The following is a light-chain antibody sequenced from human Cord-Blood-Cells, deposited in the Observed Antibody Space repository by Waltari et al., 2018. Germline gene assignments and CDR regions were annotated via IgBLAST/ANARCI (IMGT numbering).Light chain of an antibody. V-gene: IGKV3-20*01. CDR3: QQYGSSPPVT. CDR2: GAS. J-gene: IGKJ2*01. Sequence: EIVLTQSPGTLSLSPGERATSSCRASQSVSSSYLVWYQQKPGQPPRLLIYGASSRATGIPDRFSGSGSGTDFTLTISRLEPEDFAVYYCQQYGSSPPVTFGQGTKLEIK. CDR1: QSVSSSY.